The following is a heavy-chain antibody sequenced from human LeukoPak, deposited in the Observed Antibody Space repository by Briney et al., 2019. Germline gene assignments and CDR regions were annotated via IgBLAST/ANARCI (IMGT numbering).Heavy chain of an antibody. CDR1: GFTFSNYA. J-gene: IGHJ3*02. CDR2: ISGSAGGT. Sequence: GGSLRLSCAASGFTFSNYAMSWVRQAPGKGLEWVSGISGSAGGTYYADSVKGRFTISRDNSQNTLYPQMNSLRAEDTAVYYCAKGLRRDAFDIWGQGTMVTVSS. V-gene: IGHV3-23*01. CDR3: AKGLRRDAFDI.